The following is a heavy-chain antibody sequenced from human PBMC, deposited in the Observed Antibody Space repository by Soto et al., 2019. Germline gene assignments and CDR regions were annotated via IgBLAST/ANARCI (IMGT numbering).Heavy chain of an antibody. V-gene: IGHV4-31*03. CDR2: IYYSGST. CDR3: ARGSEGIRDAFDI. J-gene: IGHJ3*02. CDR1: GGSISSGGYY. Sequence: QVQLQESGPGLVKPSQTLSLTCTVSGGSISSGGYYWSWIRQHPGKGLEWIGYIYYSGSTYYNPSLKSRVTISVDTSKSQFSLKLSSVTAADTAVYYCARGSEGIRDAFDIWGQGTMVTVSS. D-gene: IGHD3-10*01.